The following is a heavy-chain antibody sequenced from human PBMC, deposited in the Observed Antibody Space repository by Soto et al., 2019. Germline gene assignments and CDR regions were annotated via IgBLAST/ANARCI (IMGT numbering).Heavy chain of an antibody. CDR2: TYYRSRWYF. D-gene: IGHD3-22*01. J-gene: IGHJ5*02. CDR3: VRLIGNSWLYA. V-gene: IGHV6-1*01. CDR1: GDSVSTNTAT. Sequence: SQTLSLTCDISGDSVSTNTATWDWIRQSPSRGLEWLGRTYYRSRWYFDYAVSVKSRITISPDISNNQVSLQLTSVTPDDTAIYYGVRLIGNSWLYAWGQGTLVPVAS.